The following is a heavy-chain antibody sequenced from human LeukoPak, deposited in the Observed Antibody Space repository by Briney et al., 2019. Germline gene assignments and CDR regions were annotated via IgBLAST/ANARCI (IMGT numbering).Heavy chain of an antibody. CDR2: ISYGGGNK. V-gene: IGHV3-30*18. CDR1: GLTFSSYG. J-gene: IGHJ4*02. D-gene: IGHD5-24*01. Sequence: PGGSLRLSCAASGLTFSSYGMHWVRQAPGKGLEWVAVISYGGGNKYYADSVKGRFTISRDNSKNTLYLQMNSLRGEDTAVYYCAKAGVDMTTILLYFDFWGQGTLVTVSS. CDR3: AKAGVDMTTILLYFDF.